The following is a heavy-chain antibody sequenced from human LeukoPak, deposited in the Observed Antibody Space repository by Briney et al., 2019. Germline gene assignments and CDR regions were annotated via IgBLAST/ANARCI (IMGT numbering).Heavy chain of an antibody. V-gene: IGHV4-59*05. CDR1: GGSINSYY. CDR3: ARPGYGDYPTGYIDY. J-gene: IGHJ4*02. D-gene: IGHD4-17*01. Sequence: SETLSLTCTVSGGSINSYYWSWIRQSPGKGLEWIGSINYRGTTYYRPSLKSRVTISRDTSKNQFSLKLSSVTAADTAVYYCARPGYGDYPTGYIDYWGQGTLVTVSS. CDR2: INYRGTT.